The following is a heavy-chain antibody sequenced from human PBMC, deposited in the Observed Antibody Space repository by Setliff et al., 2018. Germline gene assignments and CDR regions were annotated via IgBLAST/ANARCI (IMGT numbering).Heavy chain of an antibody. CDR1: GFTFSSFW. CDR3: ARDGGEY. J-gene: IGHJ4*02. CDR2: IWYDGSNK. Sequence: PGGSLRLSCAASGFTFSSFWMHWVRQAPGKGLEWVAVIWYDGSNKYYADSVKGRFTISRDNSKNTLYLQMNSLRTEDTAVYYCARDGGEYWGQGTLVTVSS. V-gene: IGHV3-33*08. D-gene: IGHD3-16*01.